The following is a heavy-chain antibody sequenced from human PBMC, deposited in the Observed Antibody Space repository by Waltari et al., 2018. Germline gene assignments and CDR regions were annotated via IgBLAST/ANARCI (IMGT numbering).Heavy chain of an antibody. V-gene: IGHV4-4*02. Sequence: QVQLQESGPGLVKPSGTLSATWAVSGDSISGSYWWSWVRQPPGKGLEWIGQIHGSGRSNYNPSLESRVTVLIDTSNNHFSLKVTSATAADTAVYYCARDRGRGLYLDSWGQGTLVTVSP. D-gene: IGHD2-15*01. CDR3: ARDRGRGLYLDS. CDR2: IHGSGRS. J-gene: IGHJ4*02. CDR1: GDSISGSYW.